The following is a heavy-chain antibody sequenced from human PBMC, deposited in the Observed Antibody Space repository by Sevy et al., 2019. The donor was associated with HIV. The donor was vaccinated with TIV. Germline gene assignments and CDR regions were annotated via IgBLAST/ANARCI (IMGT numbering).Heavy chain of an antibody. CDR2: ISWNSGSI. V-gene: IGHV3-9*01. CDR1: GFTFDDYA. CDR3: AKDIGTIERMWLVLDY. J-gene: IGHJ4*02. D-gene: IGHD6-19*01. Sequence: GGYLRLSCAASGFTFDDYAMHWVRQAPGKGLEWVSGISWNSGSIGDADSVKGRFTISRDNAKNSLYLQMNSLIAEDTALYYCAKDIGTIERMWLVLDYWGQGTLVTVSS.